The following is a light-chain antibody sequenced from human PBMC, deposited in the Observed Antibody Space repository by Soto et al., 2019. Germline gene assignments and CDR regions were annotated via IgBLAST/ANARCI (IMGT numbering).Light chain of an antibody. J-gene: IGKJ1*01. Sequence: EIVMTQSPAALSVSPGERATLSCRASQSIKTNLAWYQQKPGQAPRLLISGASARATATPVRFSGSGSGTDFTLTISSLQSEDFAVYYCQQYINWPRTFGQGTKVEIK. CDR2: GAS. V-gene: IGKV3-15*01. CDR1: QSIKTN. CDR3: QQYINWPRT.